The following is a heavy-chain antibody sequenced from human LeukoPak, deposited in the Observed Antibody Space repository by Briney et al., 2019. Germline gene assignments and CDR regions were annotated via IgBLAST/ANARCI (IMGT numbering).Heavy chain of an antibody. V-gene: IGHV3-23*01. J-gene: IGHJ6*03. Sequence: GVSLRLSCAASGFTFSSYAMSWVRQAPGKGLEWVSAISDSGGSTHYADSVTGRFTISRDNSKNTLYLQMNSLRAEDTAVYYCAPIGPSYYYYMDVWGKGTTVTVSS. CDR3: APIGPSYYYYMDV. CDR2: ISDSGGST. CDR1: GFTFSSYA.